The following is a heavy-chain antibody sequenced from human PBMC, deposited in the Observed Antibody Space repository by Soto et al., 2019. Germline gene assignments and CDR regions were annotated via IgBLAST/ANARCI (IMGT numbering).Heavy chain of an antibody. CDR1: GFTFSSYW. CDR2: IKQDGSEK. V-gene: IGHV3-7*01. Sequence: GGSLRLSCAASGFTFSSYWMSWVRQAPGKGLEWVANIKQDGSEKYYVDSVKGRFTISRDNAKNSLYLQMNSLRAEDTAVYYCARAWDIVATSYFDYWGQGTLVTVSS. J-gene: IGHJ4*02. CDR3: ARAWDIVATSYFDY. D-gene: IGHD5-12*01.